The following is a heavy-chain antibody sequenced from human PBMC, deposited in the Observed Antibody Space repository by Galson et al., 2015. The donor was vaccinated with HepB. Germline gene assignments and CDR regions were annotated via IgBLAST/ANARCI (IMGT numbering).Heavy chain of an antibody. D-gene: IGHD3-10*01. CDR2: ISSSSSTI. Sequence: SLRLSCAASGFTFSSYSMNWVRQAPGKGLEWVSYISSSSSTIYYADSVKGRFTISRDNAKNSLYLQMNSLRAEDTAVYYCASNLMLWFGDDAFDIWGQGTMVTVSS. V-gene: IGHV3-48*01. CDR3: ASNLMLWFGDDAFDI. J-gene: IGHJ3*02. CDR1: GFTFSSYS.